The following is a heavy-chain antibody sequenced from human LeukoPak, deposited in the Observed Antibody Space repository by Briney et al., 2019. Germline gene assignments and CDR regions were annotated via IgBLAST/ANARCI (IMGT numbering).Heavy chain of an antibody. CDR2: TYYSGSS. J-gene: IGHJ4*02. Sequence: SETLSLTCTVSGGSISSHYWSWIRQPPGKGLEWIGYTYYSGSSNYNPSLKSRVTISIDTSKNQFSLELSSVTAADTAVYYCARGGGYNSIDYWGQGTLVTVSS. D-gene: IGHD5-24*01. CDR3: ARGGGYNSIDY. CDR1: GGSISSHY. V-gene: IGHV4-59*11.